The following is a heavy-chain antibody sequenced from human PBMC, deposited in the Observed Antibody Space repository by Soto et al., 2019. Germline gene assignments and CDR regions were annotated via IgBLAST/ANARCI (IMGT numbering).Heavy chain of an antibody. D-gene: IGHD4-17*01. CDR3: ARDQRGDYIFDVFNI. Sequence: PGGSLRLSCAASGFIYSSYWMSWVRQAPGKGLEWVANIKQDGSEKYYVDSVKGRFTISRDNAKNSVYLQMNSLRAEDTAVYYCARDQRGDYIFDVFNIWGKGTRVTVS. CDR2: IKQDGSEK. J-gene: IGHJ3*02. CDR1: GFIYSSYW. V-gene: IGHV3-7*05.